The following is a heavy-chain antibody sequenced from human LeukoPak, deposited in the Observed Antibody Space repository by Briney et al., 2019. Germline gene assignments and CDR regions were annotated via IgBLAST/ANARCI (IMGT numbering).Heavy chain of an antibody. CDR3: TKTRPLDSSSWSHGDY. CDR2: ISGSGDST. V-gene: IGHV3-23*01. J-gene: IGHJ4*02. CDR1: GFTFSSYA. Sequence: GGSLRLSCAASGFTFSSYAMSWVRQAPGKGLEWVSAISGSGDSTYYGDSVKGRFTISRDNSKNTLYLQMNSLRAEDTAVYYCTKTRPLDSSSWSHGDYWGQGTLVTVSS. D-gene: IGHD6-13*01.